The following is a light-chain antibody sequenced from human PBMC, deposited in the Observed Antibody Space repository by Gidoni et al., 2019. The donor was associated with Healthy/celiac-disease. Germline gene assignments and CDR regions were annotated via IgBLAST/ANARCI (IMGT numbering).Light chain of an antibody. J-gene: IGKJ4*01. CDR3: QQRSNWPPLT. CDR2: DAS. V-gene: IGKV3-11*01. CDR1: QSVSSY. Sequence: DIVLTQFHTTISLSPVVRATISCRASQSVSSYLAWYQQKPGQAPRLLIYDASNRATGIPARFSGSGSGTDFTLTISSLEPEDFAVYYCQQRSNWPPLTFXGXTKVEIK.